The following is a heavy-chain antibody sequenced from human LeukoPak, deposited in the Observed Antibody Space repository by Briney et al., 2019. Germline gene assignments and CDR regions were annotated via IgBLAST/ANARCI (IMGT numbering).Heavy chain of an antibody. J-gene: IGHJ4*02. D-gene: IGHD7-27*01. V-gene: IGHV1-2*06. CDR1: GYTFTGYY. CDR3: ARDLKTANWGSNHPFDY. CDR2: INPNSGGT. Sequence: GASVKVSCKASGYTFTGYYMHWVRQAPGQGLEWMGRINPNSGGTNYAQKFQGRVTMTRDTSISTAYMELSRLRSDDTAVCHCARDLKTANWGSNHPFDYWGQGTLVTVSS.